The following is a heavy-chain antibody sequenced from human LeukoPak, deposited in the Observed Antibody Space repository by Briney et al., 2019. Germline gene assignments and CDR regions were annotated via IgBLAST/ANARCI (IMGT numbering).Heavy chain of an antibody. CDR3: ARTRPSSITMIVVVKVDAFDI. CDR1: GGSFSVYY. Sequence: PSETLSLTCAVYGGSFSVYYWSWIRQPPGKGLEWIGEINHSGSTNYNPSLKSRVTISVDTSKNQFSLKLSSVTAADTAVYYCARTRPSSITMIVVVKVDAFDIWGQGTMVTVSS. V-gene: IGHV4-34*01. CDR2: INHSGST. J-gene: IGHJ3*02. D-gene: IGHD3-22*01.